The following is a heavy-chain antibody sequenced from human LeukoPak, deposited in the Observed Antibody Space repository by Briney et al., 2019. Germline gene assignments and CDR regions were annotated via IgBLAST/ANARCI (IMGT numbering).Heavy chain of an antibody. J-gene: IGHJ4*01. CDR1: DFTFSSYA. CDR2: ICGSATNT. V-gene: IGHV3-23*01. D-gene: IGHD6-19*01. Sequence: PGGSLRLSCAASDFTFSSYAMSWVRQAPGKGLEWVSTICGSATNTYYADSVKGRYTISRDNSKNTLYLQMSSLRAEDTAMYYCAKSDWYKRGEPDYFDYWGQDPWSPSPQ. CDR3: AKSDWYKRGEPDYFDY.